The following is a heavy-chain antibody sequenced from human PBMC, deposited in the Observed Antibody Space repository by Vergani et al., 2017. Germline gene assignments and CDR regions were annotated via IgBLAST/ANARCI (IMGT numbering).Heavy chain of an antibody. CDR2: INHSGST. CDR3: ARVKGRGV. Sequence: QVQLQQWGAGLLKPSETLSLTCAVYGGSFSGYYWSWIRQPPGKGLEWMGEINHSGSTNYNPSLKSRVTISVYTSKNQFSLKLSSVTAADTAVYYCARVKGRGVWGKGTTVTVSS. CDR1: GGSFSGYY. V-gene: IGHV4-34*01. J-gene: IGHJ6*04.